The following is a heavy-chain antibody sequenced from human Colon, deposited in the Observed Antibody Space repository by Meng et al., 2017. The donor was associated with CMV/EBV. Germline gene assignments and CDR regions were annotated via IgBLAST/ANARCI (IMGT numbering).Heavy chain of an antibody. CDR3: GRAGARGVPIDV. CDR2: IYSNGRI. D-gene: IGHD3-10*01. V-gene: IGHV4-4*07. CDR1: GVSISGHY. Sequence: QVQLQESGPGLVTSSETLSLPCTVSGVSISGHYWTWIRRPAGEGLQWLGRIYSNGRIDENYSLRSRVTISVDTSKNQLSLRLTSVTAADTAVYYCGRAGARGVPIDVWGRGTLVTVSS. J-gene: IGHJ1*01.